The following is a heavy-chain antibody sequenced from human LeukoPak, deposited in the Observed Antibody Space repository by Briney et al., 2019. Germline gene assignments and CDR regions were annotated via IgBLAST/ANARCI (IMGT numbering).Heavy chain of an antibody. CDR1: GGSISSGDYS. Sequence: PSQTLSLTCTVSGGSISSGDYSWSWIRQPPGKGLEWIGYIYYSGSTYYNPSLKSRVTISVDTSKNQFSLKLSSVTAAETAVYYCARLGWGYDSGVVDVWGQGTTVTVSS. J-gene: IGHJ6*02. CDR3: ARLGWGYDSGVVDV. CDR2: IYYSGST. V-gene: IGHV4-30-4*01. D-gene: IGHD3-3*01.